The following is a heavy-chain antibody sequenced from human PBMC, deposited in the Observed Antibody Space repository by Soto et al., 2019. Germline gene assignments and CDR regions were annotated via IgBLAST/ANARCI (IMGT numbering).Heavy chain of an antibody. CDR1: GFTFDDYA. Sequence: EVQLVESGGGLVQPGRSLRLSCAASGFTFDDYAMHWVWQAPGKGLEWVSGISWNSGSIGYADSVKGRFTISRDNAKNSLYLQMNSLRAEDTALYYCAKELASIPQDAFDIWGQGTMVTVSS. J-gene: IGHJ3*02. CDR3: AKELASIPQDAFDI. V-gene: IGHV3-9*01. CDR2: ISWNSGSI. D-gene: IGHD2-21*01.